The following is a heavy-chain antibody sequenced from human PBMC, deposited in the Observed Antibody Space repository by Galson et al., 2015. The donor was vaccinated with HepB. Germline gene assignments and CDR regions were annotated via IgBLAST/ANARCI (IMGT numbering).Heavy chain of an antibody. Sequence: SVKVSCKASGYTFTSYAMHWVRQAPGQRLEWMGWINAGNGNTKYSQKFQGRVTITRDTSASTAYMELSSLISEDTAVYYCARVNYGSGSYYPNYYYYYGMDVWGQGTTVTVSS. D-gene: IGHD3-10*01. CDR3: ARVNYGSGSYYPNYYYYYGMDV. J-gene: IGHJ6*02. CDR1: GYTFTSYA. V-gene: IGHV1-3*01. CDR2: INAGNGNT.